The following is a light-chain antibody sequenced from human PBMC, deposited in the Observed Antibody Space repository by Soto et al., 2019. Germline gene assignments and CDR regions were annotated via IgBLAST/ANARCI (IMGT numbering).Light chain of an antibody. CDR3: QQYNFWPPLT. CDR2: DAS. V-gene: IGKV3-15*01. Sequence: EIVMTQSPPTLSVSPGERAPLSCRASQSVNSNLAWYRQKPAQAPRLLISDASTRATGVPARFSGSGSGTEFTLTISSLQSEDSGIYYCQQYNFWPPLTFGGGTKVEIK. J-gene: IGKJ4*01. CDR1: QSVNSN.